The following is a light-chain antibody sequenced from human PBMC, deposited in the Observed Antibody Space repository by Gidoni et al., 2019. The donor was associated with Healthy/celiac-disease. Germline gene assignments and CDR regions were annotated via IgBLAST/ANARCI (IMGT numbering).Light chain of an antibody. CDR2: GNS. J-gene: IGLJ1*01. Sequence: QSVLTQPPSASAAPGQRVTISCTGSSPNIGAGYDVHWYQQLPGSAPKLLIYGNSNRPSGVPDRFSGSKSGTSASLAITGLQAEDEADYYCQSYDSSLSGYVFGTGTKVTFL. CDR1: SPNIGAGYD. V-gene: IGLV1-40*01. CDR3: QSYDSSLSGYV.